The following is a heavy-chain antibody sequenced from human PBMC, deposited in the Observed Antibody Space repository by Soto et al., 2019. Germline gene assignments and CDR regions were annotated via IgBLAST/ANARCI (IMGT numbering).Heavy chain of an antibody. J-gene: IGHJ6*02. D-gene: IGHD2-15*01. CDR3: ARVAEDIVVVVAANYGMDV. V-gene: IGHV3-74*01. CDR2: INSDGSST. CDR1: GFIFSNYW. Sequence: GGSLRLSCAASGFIFSNYWMHWVRQAPGKGLVWVSHINSDGSSTSYADSVKGRFTISRDNAKNTLYLQMNSLRAEDTAVYYCARVAEDIVVVVAANYGMDVWGQGTTVTVSS.